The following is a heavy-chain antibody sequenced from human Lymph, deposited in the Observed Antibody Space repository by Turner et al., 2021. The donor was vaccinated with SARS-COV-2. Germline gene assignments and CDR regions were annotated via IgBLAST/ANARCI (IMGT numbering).Heavy chain of an antibody. CDR2: IYHSGNT. J-gene: IGHJ4*02. Sequence: QVQLQESGPGLVKPSVTSALTCAVPGGSISSSYSWSWVRQPPGKGLEWIGEIYHSGNTNYNPSLKSRVTISVDKSKKQFSLQLSSVTAADTAVYYCATKYCSGGSCSYYDYWGQGTLVTVSS. CDR3: ATKYCSGGSCSYYDY. D-gene: IGHD2-15*01. V-gene: IGHV4-4*02. CDR1: GGSISSSYS.